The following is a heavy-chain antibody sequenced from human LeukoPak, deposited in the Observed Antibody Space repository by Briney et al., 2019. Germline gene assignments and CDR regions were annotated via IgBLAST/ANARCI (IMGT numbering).Heavy chain of an antibody. V-gene: IGHV4-34*01. CDR3: ARGRALGAARGGWFDP. J-gene: IGHJ5*02. Sequence: PSETLSLTCAVYGGSFSGYYWSWIRQPPGKGLEWIGEINHSGSINYNPSLKSRVTISVDTSKNQFSLKLSSVTAADTAVYYRARGRALGAARGGWFDPWGQGTLVTVSS. D-gene: IGHD3-10*01. CDR1: GGSFSGYY. CDR2: INHSGSI.